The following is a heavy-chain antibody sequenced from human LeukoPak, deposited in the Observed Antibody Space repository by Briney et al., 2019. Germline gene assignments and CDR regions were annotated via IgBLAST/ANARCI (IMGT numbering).Heavy chain of an antibody. J-gene: IGHJ4*02. CDR3: AKDPRAPGIRLYYFDY. CDR1: GFTFSSYA. Sequence: GGSLRLSCAASGFTFSSYAMSWVRQAPGKGLEWVSAISGSGGSTYYADSVKGRFTISRDNSKNTPYLQMNSLRAEDTAVYYCAKDPRAPGIRLYYFDYWDQGTLVTVSS. D-gene: IGHD5-12*01. V-gene: IGHV3-23*01. CDR2: ISGSGGST.